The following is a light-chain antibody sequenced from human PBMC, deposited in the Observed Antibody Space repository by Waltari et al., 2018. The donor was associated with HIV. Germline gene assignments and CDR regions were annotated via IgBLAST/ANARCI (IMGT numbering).Light chain of an antibody. CDR1: SSNIGSNS. CDR3: ATWDDSLNGVL. CDR2: TDT. J-gene: IGLJ2*01. V-gene: IGLV1-47*01. Sequence: SVLTQPPSASGTPGQKVTISCSGSSSNIGSNSVFWYQQLPGAAPKLLIYTDTQLPSGVPDRFSGSKSGTSASLAIRCLRSEDEAVYSCATWDDSLNGVLFGGGTNLNVL.